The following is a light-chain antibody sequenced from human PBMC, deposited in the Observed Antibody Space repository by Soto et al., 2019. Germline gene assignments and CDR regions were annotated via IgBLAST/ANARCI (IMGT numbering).Light chain of an antibody. V-gene: IGKV3-11*01. CDR2: DAY. CDR3: KQRSNWPRT. J-gene: IGKJ1*01. Sequence: EIVLTQSPAPLSLSPGERATLSCRASQSVSSYLAWYQQKPGQAPRPLIYDAYNRATGIPARFSGSGSGTDFTLTISSLEPEDFAVYYCKQRSNWPRTFGQGTKVDIK. CDR1: QSVSSY.